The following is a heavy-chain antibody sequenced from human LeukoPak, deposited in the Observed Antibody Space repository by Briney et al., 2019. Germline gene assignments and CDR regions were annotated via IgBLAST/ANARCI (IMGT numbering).Heavy chain of an antibody. Sequence: ASVKVSCKASGGTFRNYAFSWVRQAPGQGLEWMGGIITILGTAKYAQKFQGRVTITTDESTSTAYMELSSLRSEDTAVYYCARGTNWLDPWGQGTLVTVSS. V-gene: IGHV1-69*05. CDR3: ARGTNWLDP. J-gene: IGHJ5*02. CDR2: IITILGTA. CDR1: GGTFRNYA.